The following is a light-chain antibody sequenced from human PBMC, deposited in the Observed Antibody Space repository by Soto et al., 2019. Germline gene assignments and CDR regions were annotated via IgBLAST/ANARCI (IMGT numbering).Light chain of an antibody. CDR3: QQYNNWPPT. CDR2: GAS. J-gene: IGKJ1*01. CDR1: QSVSIN. V-gene: IGKV3-15*01. Sequence: EIVMTQSPATLSVSPGERATLSCRASQSVSINLAWYRQKPAQAPRLLIYGASTRATGIPARFSGSGSGTESTLTISSLQSEDFAVYYCQQYNNWPPTFGQGTKVDI.